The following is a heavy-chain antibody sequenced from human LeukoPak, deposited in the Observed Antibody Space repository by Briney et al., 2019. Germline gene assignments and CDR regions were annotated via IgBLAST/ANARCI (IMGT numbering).Heavy chain of an antibody. CDR2: TSGSGGST. D-gene: IGHD6-19*01. J-gene: IGHJ4*02. CDR3: ARMYSSGWYGGYYFDY. V-gene: IGHV3-23*01. CDR1: GFTFSSYA. Sequence: GGSLRLSCAASGFTFSSYAMSWVRQAPGKGLEWVSATSGSGGSTYYADSVKGRFTISRDNSKNTLYLQMNSLRAEDTAVYYCARMYSSGWYGGYYFDYWGQGTLVTVSS.